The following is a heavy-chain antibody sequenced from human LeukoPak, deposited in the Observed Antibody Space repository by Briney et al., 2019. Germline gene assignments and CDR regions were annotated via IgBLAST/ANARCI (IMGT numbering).Heavy chain of an antibody. CDR3: ARDRSVAADWYFDL. CDR1: GGSISSGGHY. Sequence: SETLSLTCTVSGGSISSGGHYWSWIRQPPGKGLEWIGYIYHSGSTYYNPSLKSRVTISVDRSKNQFSLKLSSVTAADTAVYYCARDRSVAADWYFDLWGRGTLVTVSS. D-gene: IGHD6-19*01. J-gene: IGHJ2*01. V-gene: IGHV4-30-2*01. CDR2: IYHSGST.